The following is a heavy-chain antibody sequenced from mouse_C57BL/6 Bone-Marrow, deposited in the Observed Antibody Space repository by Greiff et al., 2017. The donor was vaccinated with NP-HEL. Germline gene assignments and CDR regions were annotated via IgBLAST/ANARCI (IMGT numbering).Heavy chain of an antibody. D-gene: IGHD1-1*01. J-gene: IGHJ4*01. V-gene: IGHV1-59*01. CDR2: IDPSDSYT. CDR3: ARVTFYGLRSYYYAMDH. Sequence: QVQLQQPGAELVRPGTSVKLSCKASGYTFTSYWMHWVKQRPGQGLEWIGVIDPSDSYTNYNQKFKGKATLTVDTSSSTAYMQLSSLTSEDSAVYYCARVTFYGLRSYYYAMDHWGQGTSVTVSS. CDR1: GYTFTSYW.